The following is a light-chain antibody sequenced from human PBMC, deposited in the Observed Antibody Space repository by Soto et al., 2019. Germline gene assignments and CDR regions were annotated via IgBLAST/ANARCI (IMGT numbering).Light chain of an antibody. CDR3: QQRSNWPT. V-gene: IGKV3-11*01. Sequence: EIVLTQSPGTLSLSPGERATLSCRASQSVSNNYLAWYQQKPGQAPRLLIYDASNRATGIPARFSGSGSGTDFTLTISSLEPEDFAVYYCQQRSNWPTFGPGTKVDIK. J-gene: IGKJ3*01. CDR2: DAS. CDR1: QSVSNNY.